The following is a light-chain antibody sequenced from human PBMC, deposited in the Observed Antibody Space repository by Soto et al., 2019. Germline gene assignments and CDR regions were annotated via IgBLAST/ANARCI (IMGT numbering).Light chain of an antibody. Sequence: QSGLTQPRSASGTPGQRVTISCSGSSSNIGGNTVNWYQQLPGTAPKLLINSNNQRPSGFPDRFSGSKSGTSASLAISGLQSEDEAAYSCAAWDDSLNGYVSGNGTKVTLL. J-gene: IGLJ1*01. CDR3: AAWDDSLNGYV. CDR1: SSNIGGNT. V-gene: IGLV1-44*01. CDR2: SNN.